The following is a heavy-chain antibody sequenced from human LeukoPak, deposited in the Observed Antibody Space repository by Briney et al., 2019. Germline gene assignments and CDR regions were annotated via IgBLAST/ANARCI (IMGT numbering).Heavy chain of an antibody. Sequence: PGGSLRLSCAASGFTFSSYNMNWVRQAPGKGLEWVAFIRSDGYHTYYADSVKGRFTITRDNSKNTLYLQMNSLRLEDMALYYCAKPSGSGVDYWGRGTRVTVSS. J-gene: IGHJ4*02. D-gene: IGHD1-26*01. V-gene: IGHV3-30*02. CDR1: GFTFSSYN. CDR2: IRSDGYHT. CDR3: AKPSGSGVDY.